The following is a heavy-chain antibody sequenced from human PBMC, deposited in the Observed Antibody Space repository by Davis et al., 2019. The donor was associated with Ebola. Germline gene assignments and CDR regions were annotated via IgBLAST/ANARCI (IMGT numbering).Heavy chain of an antibody. V-gene: IGHV4-59*01. CDR1: GGSISSYY. CDR3: ARGGDLGVDY. J-gene: IGHJ4*02. Sequence: MPSETLSLTCTVSGGSISSYYWSWIRQPPGKGLEWIGYIFHSGVADYNPSLKSRVTISVDTSKNQFSLKLSSVTAADTAVYYCARGGDLGVDYWGQGTLVTVSS. D-gene: IGHD3-16*01. CDR2: IFHSGVA.